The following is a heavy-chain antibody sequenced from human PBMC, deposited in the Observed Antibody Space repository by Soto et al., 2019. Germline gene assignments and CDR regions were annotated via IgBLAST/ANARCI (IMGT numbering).Heavy chain of an antibody. CDR1: GYTFSMYG. D-gene: IGHD3-16*02. CDR2: ISAYNDDT. V-gene: IGHV1-18*01. Sequence: ASVKVSCKASGYTFSMYGISWVRQAPGQGLEWMGWISAYNDDTNYAQKFQGRVTMTTDTFTSTAYMDLGSLRSDDTAVYYCARRERFHLGELSFSDYWAQGTLVTVSS. J-gene: IGHJ4*02. CDR3: ARRERFHLGELSFSDY.